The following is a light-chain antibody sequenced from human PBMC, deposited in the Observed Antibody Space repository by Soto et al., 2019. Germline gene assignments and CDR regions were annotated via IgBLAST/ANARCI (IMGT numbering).Light chain of an antibody. CDR3: QQYVTSPWA. V-gene: IGKV3-20*01. CDR1: QSVSSSF. Sequence: EIVLTQSPGTLSLSPGERATLSCRASQSVSSSFLAWYQQKPGQAPRLLIYRASNRATGIPARFSGSGSGTDFALTISRLEPEDFAVYSCQQYVTSPWAFGQGTKV. J-gene: IGKJ1*01. CDR2: RAS.